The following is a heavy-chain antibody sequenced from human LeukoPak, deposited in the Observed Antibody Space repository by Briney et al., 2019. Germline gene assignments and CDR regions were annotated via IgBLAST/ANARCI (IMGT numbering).Heavy chain of an antibody. V-gene: IGHV4-59*12. D-gene: IGHD3-22*01. CDR2: IYYSGST. CDR3: ARDTGPRDYYDSSGSLYWFDP. J-gene: IGHJ5*02. Sequence: KASETLSLTCTVSGGSISSYYWSWIRQPPGKGLEWIGYIYYSGSTNYNPSLKSRVTISVDTSKNQFSLKLSSVTAADTAVYYCARDTGPRDYYDSSGSLYWFDPWGQGTLVTVSS. CDR1: GGSISSYY.